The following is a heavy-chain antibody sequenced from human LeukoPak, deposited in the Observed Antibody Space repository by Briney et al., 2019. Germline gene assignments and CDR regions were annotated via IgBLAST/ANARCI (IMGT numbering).Heavy chain of an antibody. CDR3: AKVKVYGSGTYYFDY. V-gene: IGHV3-23*01. J-gene: IGHJ4*02. Sequence: GGSLRLSCAASGFTVSSNYMSWVRQAPGKGLEWVSAISGSGGSTYYADSVKGRFTISRDNSKNTLYLQMNSLRAEDTAVYYCAKVKVYGSGTYYFDYWGQGTLVTVSS. CDR1: GFTVSSNY. CDR2: ISGSGGST. D-gene: IGHD3-10*01.